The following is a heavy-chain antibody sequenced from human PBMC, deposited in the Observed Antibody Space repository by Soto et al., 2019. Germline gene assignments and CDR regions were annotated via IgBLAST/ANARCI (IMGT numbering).Heavy chain of an antibody. CDR3: ARDGSGSYQVYFDY. Sequence: QVQLVQSGAEVKKPGSSVKVSCKASGGTFSSYAISWVQQAPGQGLEWMGGIIPIFGTANYAQKFQGRVTITADESTSTAYMELSSLRSEDTAVYYCARDGSGSYQVYFDYWGQGTLVTVSS. CDR2: IIPIFGTA. CDR1: GGTFSSYA. V-gene: IGHV1-69*01. J-gene: IGHJ4*02. D-gene: IGHD1-26*01.